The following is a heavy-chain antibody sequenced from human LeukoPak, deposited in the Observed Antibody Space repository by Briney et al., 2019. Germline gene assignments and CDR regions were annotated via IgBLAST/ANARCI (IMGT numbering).Heavy chain of an antibody. D-gene: IGHD3-9*01. V-gene: IGHV1-46*01. CDR3: ARVSDILTGYPIDY. CDR2: INPSGGST. Sequence: ASVKVSCKTAGYTFSDYYMHWVRQAPGQGLEWMGIINPSGGSTSYAQKFQGRVTMTRDTSTSTVYMELSSLRSEDTAVYYCARVSDILTGYPIDYWGKGTLVTVSS. J-gene: IGHJ4*02. CDR1: GYTFSDYY.